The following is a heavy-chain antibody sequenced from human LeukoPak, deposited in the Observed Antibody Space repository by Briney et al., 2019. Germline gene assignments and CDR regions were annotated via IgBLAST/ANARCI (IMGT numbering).Heavy chain of an antibody. J-gene: IGHJ3*02. D-gene: IGHD4-11*01. CDR1: GYTLTELS. CDR2: MNPKTGNT. CDR3: VRIDYSNAFDI. V-gene: IGHV1-8*03. Sequence: ASVKVSCKVSGYTLTELSMHWVRQAPGQGLEWMGWMNPKTGNTGSAQKLQGRVTITGNTSISTAYMELSSLRSEDTAVYYCVRIDYSNAFDIWGQGTMVTVSS.